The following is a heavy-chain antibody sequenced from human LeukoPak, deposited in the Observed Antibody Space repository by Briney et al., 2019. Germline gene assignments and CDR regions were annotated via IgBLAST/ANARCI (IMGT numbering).Heavy chain of an antibody. Sequence: GESLKISCKGSGYSFTNYWIGWVRQMPGKGLEWMGNIYPGDSNTKYSPSFQGQVTISADKSISTAYLQWSSLKASDTAMYYCARLFRNNSSRYFDYWGQGTLVTVSS. V-gene: IGHV5-51*01. D-gene: IGHD1/OR15-1a*01. CDR1: GYSFTNYW. J-gene: IGHJ4*02. CDR3: ARLFRNNSSRYFDY. CDR2: IYPGDSNT.